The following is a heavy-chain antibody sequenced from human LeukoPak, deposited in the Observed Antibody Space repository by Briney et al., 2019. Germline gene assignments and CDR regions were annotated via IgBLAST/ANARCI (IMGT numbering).Heavy chain of an antibody. D-gene: IGHD2-8*01. CDR3: AREAPGEGEWYFDY. CDR1: GFTVSSNY. CDR2: IYGGGST. Sequence: GGSLRLSCAASGFTVSSNYMSWVRQAPGKGPDWVSVIYGGGSTYYADSVKGRFTIYRDNSKNTVYLQMNSLRAEDTAVYYCAREAPGEGEWYFDYWGQGTLVTVSS. J-gene: IGHJ4*02. V-gene: IGHV3-53*01.